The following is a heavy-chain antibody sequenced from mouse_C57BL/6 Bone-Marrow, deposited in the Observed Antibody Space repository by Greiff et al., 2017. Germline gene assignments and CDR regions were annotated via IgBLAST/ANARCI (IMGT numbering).Heavy chain of an antibody. CDR3: ARFRDDGYPHWYFDV. CDR1: GYSITSDY. D-gene: IGHD2-3*01. J-gene: IGHJ1*03. CDR2: ISYSGST. Sequence: EVKLQESGPGLAKPSQTLSLTCSVTGYSITSDYWNWIRKFPGNKLEYMGYISYSGSTYYNPSLKSRISITRDTSKNQYYLQLNSVTTEDTATYYCARFRDDGYPHWYFDVWGTGTTVTVSS. V-gene: IGHV3-8*01.